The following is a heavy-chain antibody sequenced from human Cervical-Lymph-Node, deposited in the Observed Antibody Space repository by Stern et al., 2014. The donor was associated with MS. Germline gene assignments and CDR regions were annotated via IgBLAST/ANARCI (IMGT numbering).Heavy chain of an antibody. CDR1: GFTFTNAW. CDR3: TTGTS. Sequence: EVQLVESGGGLVKPGGSLRLSCVVSGFTFTNAWMNWVRQAPGKGLEWVGRIKSKTDGETTDYATPVMGRFAISRDDSKNTLYLQMNSRKIEDTAVYYCTTGTSWGQGALVTVSS. CDR2: IKSKTDGETT. D-gene: IGHD3-10*01. J-gene: IGHJ5*02. V-gene: IGHV3-15*01.